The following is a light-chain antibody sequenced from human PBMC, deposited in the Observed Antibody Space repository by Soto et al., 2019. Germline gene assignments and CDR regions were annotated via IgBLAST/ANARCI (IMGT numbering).Light chain of an antibody. CDR3: QQRSNWPANT. CDR2: DAS. V-gene: IGKV3-11*01. J-gene: IGKJ2*01. CDR1: QSVSSY. Sequence: EIVLTQSPATLSLSLGERATLSCRASQSVSSYLAWYQQKPGQPPRLLIYDASNRAIGIPARFSGSGSGTDLSLTISSLEPEDFAVYYCQQRSNWPANTFGQGTKLEIK.